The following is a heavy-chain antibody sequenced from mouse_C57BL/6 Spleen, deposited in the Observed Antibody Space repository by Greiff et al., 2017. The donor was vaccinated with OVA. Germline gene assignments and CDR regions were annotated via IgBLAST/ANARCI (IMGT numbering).Heavy chain of an antibody. J-gene: IGHJ2*01. D-gene: IGHD2-4*01. Sequence: EVQRVESGGGLVKPGGSLKLSCAASGFTFSDYGMHWVRQAPEKGLEWVAYISSGSSTIYYADTVKGRFTISRDNAKNTLFLQRTSLRSEDTAMYYCARGGDYDEAYYFDYWGQGTTLTVSS. CDR3: ARGGDYDEAYYFDY. CDR1: GFTFSDYG. CDR2: ISSGSSTI. V-gene: IGHV5-17*01.